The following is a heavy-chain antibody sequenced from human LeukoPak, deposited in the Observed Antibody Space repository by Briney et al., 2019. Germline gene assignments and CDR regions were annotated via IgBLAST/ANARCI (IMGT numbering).Heavy chain of an antibody. Sequence: SETLSLTCTVSGGSISSSSYYWGWIRQPPGKGLEWIGEINHSGSTNYNPSLKSRVTISVDTSKNQFSLKLSSVTAADTAVYYCARGGYYYDSSGYHYYWGQGTLVTVSS. J-gene: IGHJ4*02. V-gene: IGHV4-39*07. CDR2: INHSGST. CDR3: ARGGYYYDSSGYHYY. CDR1: GGSISSSSYY. D-gene: IGHD3-22*01.